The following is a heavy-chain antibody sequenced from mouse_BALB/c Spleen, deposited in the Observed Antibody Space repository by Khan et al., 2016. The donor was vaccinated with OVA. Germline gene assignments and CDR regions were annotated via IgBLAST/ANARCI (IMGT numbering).Heavy chain of an antibody. J-gene: IGHJ2*01. D-gene: IGHD1-1*01. CDR2: ISYSGNT. CDR3: ARVYGGDCDY. V-gene: IGHV3-2*02. Sequence: EVKLEESGPGLVKPSQSLFLICTVTGYSITSDYAWNWIRQFPGNKLEWMGFISYSGNTKYNPSLNSRISITRDTSKNQFFLQLNSVTTEDTARYYCARVYGGDCDYWGQGTTLTVSS. CDR1: GYSITSDYA.